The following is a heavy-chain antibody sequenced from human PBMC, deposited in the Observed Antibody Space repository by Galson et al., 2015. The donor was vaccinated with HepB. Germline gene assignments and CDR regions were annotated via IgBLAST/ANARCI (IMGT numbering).Heavy chain of an antibody. J-gene: IGHJ4*02. CDR2: IVYDGSNK. CDR3: ARDRGYYGSGTFYPPDY. D-gene: IGHD3-10*01. Sequence: SLRLSCAASGFIFSSFGIHWVRQAPGKGLEWVTIIVYDGSNKYYADSVKGRFTVSRDNSKNTLYLQMNSLRAEDTAVYYCARDRGYYGSGTFYPPDYWGQGTLVTVSS. V-gene: IGHV3-30-3*01. CDR1: GFIFSSFG.